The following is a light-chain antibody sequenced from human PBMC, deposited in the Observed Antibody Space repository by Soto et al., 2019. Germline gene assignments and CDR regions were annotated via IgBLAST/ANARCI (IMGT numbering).Light chain of an antibody. CDR2: GAS. V-gene: IGKV3-20*01. J-gene: IGKJ1*01. CDR1: QSVSSSY. Sequence: EIVLTQSPGTLSLSPGERATISCRASQSVSSSYLAWYQQKSGQAPRLLIYGASSRSTGIPDRFSGSGSGTDFTLTITRLDPEDFAVYYCQQYGSTPPTFGQGTKVDIK. CDR3: QQYGSTPPT.